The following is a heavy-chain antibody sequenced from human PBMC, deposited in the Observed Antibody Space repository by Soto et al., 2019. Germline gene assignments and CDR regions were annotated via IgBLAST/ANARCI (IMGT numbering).Heavy chain of an antibody. Sequence: EVQLVESGGGLVKPGGSLRLSCAASGFTFSSYSMNWVRQAPGKGLEWVSSISSSSSYIYYADSVKGRFTISRDNAKNSLYLQMNSLRAEDTAVYYCARDVGYCSSTSCYPDAFDIWGQGTMVTVSS. CDR3: ARDVGYCSSTSCYPDAFDI. J-gene: IGHJ3*02. V-gene: IGHV3-21*01. CDR2: ISSSSSYI. D-gene: IGHD2-2*03. CDR1: GFTFSSYS.